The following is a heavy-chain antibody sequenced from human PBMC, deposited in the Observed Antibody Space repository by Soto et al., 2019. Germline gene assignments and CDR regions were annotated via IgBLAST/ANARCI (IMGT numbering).Heavy chain of an antibody. CDR1: GFTFSSYS. Sequence: KAGGSLRLSCAASGFTFSSYSMNWVRQAPGKGLEWVSSISSSSSYIYDADSVKGRFTISRDNAKNSLYLQMNSLRAEDTAVYYCARAPELVGATIPLPFDYWGQGTLVTVSS. CDR3: ARAPELVGATIPLPFDY. D-gene: IGHD1-26*01. J-gene: IGHJ4*02. CDR2: ISSSSSYI. V-gene: IGHV3-21*01.